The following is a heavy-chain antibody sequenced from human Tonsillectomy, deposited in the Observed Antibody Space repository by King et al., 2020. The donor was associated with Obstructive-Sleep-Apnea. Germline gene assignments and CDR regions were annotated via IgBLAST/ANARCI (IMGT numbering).Heavy chain of an antibody. D-gene: IGHD2-2*01. J-gene: IGHJ6*02. V-gene: IGHV1-18*04. CDR3: ARGTVIVVVPAAMLYYYGMDV. Sequence: QLVQSGAEVKKPGASVKVSCKASGYTFTSYGISWVRQAPGQGLEWMGWISAYNGNTNYAQKLQGRVTMTTDTSTSTACMELRSLRSADTAVYYCARGTVIVVVPAAMLYYYGMDVWGQGTTVTVSS. CDR1: GYTFTSYG. CDR2: ISAYNGNT.